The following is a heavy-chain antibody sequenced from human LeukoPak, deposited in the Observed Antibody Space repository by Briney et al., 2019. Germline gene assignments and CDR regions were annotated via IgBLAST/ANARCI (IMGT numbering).Heavy chain of an antibody. CDR3: ARGRGYCSSTSRYFSGWFDP. CDR1: GYTFTGYY. CDR2: INPNSGGT. Sequence: GASVKVSCKASGYTFTGYYMHWVRQAPGQGLEWMGWINPNSGGTNYAQKFQGRVTMTRDTSISTAYMELSRLRSDDTAVYYCARGRGYCSSTSRYFSGWFDPWGQGTLVTVSS. V-gene: IGHV1-2*02. J-gene: IGHJ5*02. D-gene: IGHD2-2*01.